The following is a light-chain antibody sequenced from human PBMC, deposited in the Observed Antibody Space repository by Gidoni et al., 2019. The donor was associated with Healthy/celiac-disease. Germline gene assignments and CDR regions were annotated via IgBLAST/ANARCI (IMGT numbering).Light chain of an antibody. J-gene: IGKJ1*01. V-gene: IGKV3-15*01. CDR1: QSVSSN. CDR2: GAS. CDR3: QQYNNSPHT. Sequence: DIVMTQSPATLSVSPGERATLSCGASQSVSSNLAWYQQKPGQAPRLLIYGASTRATGIPARFSGSGSGTEFTLTISSLQSEDFAVYYCQQYNNSPHTFGQGTKVEIK.